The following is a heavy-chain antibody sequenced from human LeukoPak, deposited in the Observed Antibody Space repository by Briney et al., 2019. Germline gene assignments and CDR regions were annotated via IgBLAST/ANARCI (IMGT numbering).Heavy chain of an antibody. V-gene: IGHV1-3*03. Sequence: ASVKVSCKTSGYSFTSQDMHWVRQAPGQSLKWMGCINPGNGDTKYSQEFQGRVTITRDTSATTAYMELSSLTSDDMAVYYCTLYNYWGQGTLVTVSS. D-gene: IGHD1-14*01. CDR3: TLYNY. CDR2: INPGNGDT. CDR1: GYSFTSQD. J-gene: IGHJ4*02.